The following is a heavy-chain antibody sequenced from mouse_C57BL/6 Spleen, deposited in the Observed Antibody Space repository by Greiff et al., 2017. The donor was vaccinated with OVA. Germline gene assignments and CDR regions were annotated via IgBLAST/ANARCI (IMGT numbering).Heavy chain of an antibody. V-gene: IGHV6-3*01. CDR2: IRLKSDNYAT. CDR1: GFTFSNYW. Sequence: EVKLQESGGGLVQPGGSMKLSCVASGFTFSNYWMNWVRQSPEKGLEWVAQIRLKSDNYATHYAESVKGRFTISRDDSKSSVYLQMNNLRAEDTGIYYCTRFWYFDVWGTGTTVTVSS. CDR3: TRFWYFDV. J-gene: IGHJ1*03.